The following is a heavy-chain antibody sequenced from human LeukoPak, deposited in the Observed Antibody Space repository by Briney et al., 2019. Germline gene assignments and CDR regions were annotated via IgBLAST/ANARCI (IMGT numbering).Heavy chain of an antibody. J-gene: IGHJ4*02. Sequence: PGGSLRLSCAASGFTFSTYWMHWVRQATGKGLVWVARIRPEGTTTAYADSVKGRLTISRDNAKNTLFLQMNSLSAEDTAVYYCARDLDWILFDYWGQGTLVTVSS. D-gene: IGHD3-9*01. CDR3: ARDLDWILFDY. V-gene: IGHV3-74*03. CDR1: GFTFSTYW. CDR2: IRPEGTTT.